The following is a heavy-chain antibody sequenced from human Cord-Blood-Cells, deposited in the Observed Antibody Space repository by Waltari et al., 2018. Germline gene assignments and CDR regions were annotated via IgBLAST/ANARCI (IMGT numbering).Heavy chain of an antibody. D-gene: IGHD1-26*01. V-gene: IGHV4-4*07. Sequence: QVQLQESGPGLVKPSETLSLTCTVPGGSISSYYWSWIRQPAGRGLEGNGRIHTSGSTNYNPSLKGLVTMSVDTSKNQFSRKLSSVTAADTAVYYCARGPHGATKLSGGDHAFDIWGQGTMVTVSS. CDR2: IHTSGST. CDR1: GGSISSYY. J-gene: IGHJ3*02. CDR3: ARGPHGATKLSGGDHAFDI.